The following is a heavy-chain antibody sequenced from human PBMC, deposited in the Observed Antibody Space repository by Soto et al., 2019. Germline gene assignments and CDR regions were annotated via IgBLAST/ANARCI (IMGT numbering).Heavy chain of an antibody. Sequence: EVQLLESGGGLVPPGGSLRLSCAASGFTFSSYAMSWVRQAPGEGLEWLAGITFRGDNTYYADSVKGRFTLSRDNSRNRLDRQMNSLKVEDTALYYCAKLGTMGVCDNWGQGTLLTVSS. J-gene: IGHJ4*02. V-gene: IGHV3-23*01. CDR1: GFTFSSYA. CDR2: ITFRGDNT. D-gene: IGHD1-1*01. CDR3: AKLGTMGVCDN.